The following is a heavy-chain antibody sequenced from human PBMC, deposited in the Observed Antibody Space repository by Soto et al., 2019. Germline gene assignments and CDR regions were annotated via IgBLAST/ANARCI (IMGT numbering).Heavy chain of an antibody. D-gene: IGHD3-10*01. CDR3: ARILVHRYGSGSYSPYYYYYGMDV. CDR1: GFSLSTSGMC. Sequence: SGPTLVNPTQTLTLTCTFSGFSLSTSGMCVSWIRQPPGKALEWLALIDWDDDKYYSTSLKTRLTISKDTSKNQVVLTMTNMDPVDTATYYCARILVHRYGSGSYSPYYYYYGMDVWGQGTTVTVSS. J-gene: IGHJ6*02. CDR2: IDWDDDK. V-gene: IGHV2-70*01.